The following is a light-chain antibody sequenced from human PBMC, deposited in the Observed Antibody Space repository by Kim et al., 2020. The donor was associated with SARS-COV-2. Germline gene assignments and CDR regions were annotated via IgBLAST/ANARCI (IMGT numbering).Light chain of an antibody. Sequence: SPGDRATLSCRASQIVSNSQLAWYQQKPGQPHRRLFGEASGRASGVPDRFSGSGSGKVFTLTISRLESEDFAVFYCQQYGSPLTFGQGTRVEIK. CDR3: QQYGSPLT. CDR2: EAS. CDR1: QIVSNSQ. V-gene: IGKV3-20*01. J-gene: IGKJ1*01.